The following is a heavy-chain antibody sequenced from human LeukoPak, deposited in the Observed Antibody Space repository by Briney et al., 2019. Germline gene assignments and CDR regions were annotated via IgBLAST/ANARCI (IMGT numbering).Heavy chain of an antibody. V-gene: IGHV3-23*01. CDR2: TGSTGVST. D-gene: IGHD2-2*01. J-gene: IGHJ4*02. CDR1: GFAFSSYA. CDR3: AKDPGVVPAHYFDY. Sequence: GGSLRLSCAASGFAFSSYAMNWVRQAPGKGLEWVSATGSTGVSTFYADSVKGRFTVSRDNSKNTLSLQMNSLRAEDTAVYYCAKDPGVVPAHYFDYWGQGILVTVSS.